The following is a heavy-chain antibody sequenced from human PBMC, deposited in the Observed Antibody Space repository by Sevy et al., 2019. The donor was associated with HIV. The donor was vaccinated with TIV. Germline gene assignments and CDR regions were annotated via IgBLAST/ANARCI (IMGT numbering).Heavy chain of an antibody. CDR2: ISSDGSPT. D-gene: IGHD5-18*01. V-gene: IGHV3-74*01. Sequence: GGSLRLSCEASGFTFSSYWMHWVRQSPGKGLVWVSHISSDGSPTNYADSVKGRFTISRDNAKNTLYLQMNSLRAEDTALYYCARGYSYGYGMDVWGQGTTVTVSS. CDR3: ARGYSYGYGMDV. CDR1: GFTFSSYW. J-gene: IGHJ6*02.